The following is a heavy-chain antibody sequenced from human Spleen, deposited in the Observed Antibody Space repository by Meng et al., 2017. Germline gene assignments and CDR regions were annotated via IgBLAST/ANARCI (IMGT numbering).Heavy chain of an antibody. Sequence: GESLKISCAASGFTFSSYSMNWVRQAPGKGLEWVSSISSSSSYIYYADSVKGRFTISRDNAKNSLYLQMNSLRAEDTAVYYCARGKGGYGSLDVWGQGTTVTVSS. CDR2: ISSSSSYI. J-gene: IGHJ6*02. D-gene: IGHD3-10*01. CDR1: GFTFSSYS. V-gene: IGHV3-21*01. CDR3: ARGKGGYGSLDV.